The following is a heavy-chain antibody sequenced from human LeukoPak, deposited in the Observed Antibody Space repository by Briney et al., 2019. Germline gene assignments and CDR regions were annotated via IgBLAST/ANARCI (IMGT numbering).Heavy chain of an antibody. CDR3: ARRAMIVVATPAVDY. CDR1: GFTFDEYG. J-gene: IGHJ4*02. CDR2: IDWNGGST. Sequence: PGGSLRLSCAASGFTFDEYGMSWVRQTPGKVLEWVAGIDWNGGSTGYADPVKGRFTISRNNAKNSLYLQMNSLRAEDTALYYCARRAMIVVATPAVDYWGQGTLVTVSS. V-gene: IGHV3-20*04. D-gene: IGHD3-22*01.